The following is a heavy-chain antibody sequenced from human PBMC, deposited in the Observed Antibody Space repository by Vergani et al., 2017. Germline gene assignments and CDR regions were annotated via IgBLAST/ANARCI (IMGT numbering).Heavy chain of an antibody. Sequence: QVQLVESGGGLVKPGGSLRLSCAASGFTFSDYYMSWIRQAPGKGLEWVSYISSSGSTIYYADSVKGRFTISRDNAKNSLYLQMNSLRAEDTAVYYCARVYCRGMSCAGTDYFYHIDVWGKGTTVTVS. J-gene: IGHJ6*03. CDR3: ARVYCRGMSCAGTDYFYHIDV. CDR2: ISSSGSTI. D-gene: IGHD3/OR15-3a*01. CDR1: GFTFSDYY. V-gene: IGHV3-11*01.